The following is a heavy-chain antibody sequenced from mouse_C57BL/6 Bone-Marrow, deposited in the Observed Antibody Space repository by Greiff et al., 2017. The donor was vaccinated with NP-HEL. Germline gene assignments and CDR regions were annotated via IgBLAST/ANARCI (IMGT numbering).Heavy chain of an antibody. CDR1: GYTFTSYG. V-gene: IGHV1-81*01. CDR2: IYPRSGNT. J-gene: IGHJ3*01. CDR3: ARRIYSWFAY. Sequence: VKLQESGAELARPGASVKLSCKASGYTFTSYGISWVKQRTGQGLEWIGEIYPRSGNTYYNEKFKGKATLTADKSSSTAYMELRSLTSEDSAVYFCARRIYSWFAYWGQGTLVTVSA. D-gene: IGHD2-1*01.